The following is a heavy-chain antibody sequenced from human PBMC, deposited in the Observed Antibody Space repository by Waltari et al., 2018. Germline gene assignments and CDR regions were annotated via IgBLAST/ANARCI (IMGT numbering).Heavy chain of an antibody. V-gene: IGHV1-2*02. CDR3: ARGLNSVYIDV. Sequence: QVQLVQSGAEVKKPGASVKVSCKTSGYTFPGEFTHWVRQAPGQGPEWMGWINPNSGDTNYAQNFQGRVTMTRDTSISTAYMELSNLRSDDTALYYCARGLNSVYIDVWGKGTTVTVSS. D-gene: IGHD1-26*01. CDR2: INPNSGDT. J-gene: IGHJ6*03. CDR1: GYTFPGEF.